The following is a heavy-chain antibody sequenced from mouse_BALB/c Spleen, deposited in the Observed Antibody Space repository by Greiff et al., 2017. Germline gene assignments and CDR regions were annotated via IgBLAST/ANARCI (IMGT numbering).Heavy chain of an antibody. Sequence: EVQLQQSGPELVKPGASVKISCKASGYTFTDYNMHWVKQSHGKSLEWIGYIYPYNGGTGYNQKFKSKATLTVDNSSSTAYMELRSLTSEDSAVYYCARKDDLPSPFAYWGQGTLVTVSA. CDR2: IYPYNGGT. CDR1: GYTFTDYN. V-gene: IGHV1S29*02. J-gene: IGHJ3*01. CDR3: ARKDDLPSPFAY.